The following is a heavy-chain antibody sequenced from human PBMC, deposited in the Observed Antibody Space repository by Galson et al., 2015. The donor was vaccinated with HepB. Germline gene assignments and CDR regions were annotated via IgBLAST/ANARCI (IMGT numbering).Heavy chain of an antibody. Sequence: SLRLSCAASGFTFSSYAMSWVRQAPGKGLEWVSAISTGGGTTHYADSVKGRFTISRDNSRNTLYLQMNSLRAEDTAVYYCAKRAYGGNSFVDYWGQGTLVTVSS. V-gene: IGHV3-23*01. J-gene: IGHJ4*02. CDR1: GFTFSSYA. CDR3: AKRAYGGNSFVDY. CDR2: ISTGGGTT. D-gene: IGHD4-23*01.